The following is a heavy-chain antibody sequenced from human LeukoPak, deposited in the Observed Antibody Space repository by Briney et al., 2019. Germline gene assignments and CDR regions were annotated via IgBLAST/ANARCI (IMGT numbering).Heavy chain of an antibody. CDR1: GGSFSGYY. J-gene: IGHJ3*02. V-gene: IGHV4-34*01. D-gene: IGHD5/OR15-5a*01. Sequence: SSETLSLTCAVYGGSFSGYYWSWIRQPPGKGLEWIGEINHSGSTNYNPSLKSRVTISVDTSKNQFSLKLSSVTAADTAVYYCARVSGLRLAFDIWGQGTMVTVS. CDR2: INHSGST. CDR3: ARVSGLRLAFDI.